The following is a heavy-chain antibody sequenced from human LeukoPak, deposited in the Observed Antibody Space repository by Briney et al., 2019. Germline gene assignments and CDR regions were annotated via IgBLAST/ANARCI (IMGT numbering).Heavy chain of an antibody. CDR3: AKDRVVVVPTYICGMDV. CDR2: ISGSGGST. V-gene: IGHV3-23*01. D-gene: IGHD2-2*01. CDR1: GFTFSSYA. J-gene: IGHJ6*02. Sequence: GGSLRLSCAASGFTFSSYAMSWVRQAPGKGLEWVSVISGSGGSTYYADSVKGRFTISRDNSKNTLYLQMNSLRAEDTAVYYCAKDRVVVVPTYICGMDVWGQGTRVTVSS.